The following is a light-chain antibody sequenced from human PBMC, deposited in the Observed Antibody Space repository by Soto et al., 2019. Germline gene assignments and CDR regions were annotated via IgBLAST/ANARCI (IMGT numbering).Light chain of an antibody. CDR2: DAY. J-gene: IGKJ5*01. CDR1: QSVSSY. Sequence: EIVLAQSPATLSLSPGERATLSCRASQSVSSYLAWYQQKPGQSPRLLIYDAYTRSTGIPARLSGSGSGTEFTLTISSLEPDDVAVYYCQQRSNWPITFGHATRLEI. CDR3: QQRSNWPIT. V-gene: IGKV3-11*01.